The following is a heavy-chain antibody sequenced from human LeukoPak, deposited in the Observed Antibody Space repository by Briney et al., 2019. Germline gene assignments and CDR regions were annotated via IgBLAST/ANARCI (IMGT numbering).Heavy chain of an antibody. D-gene: IGHD5-18*01. CDR2: IYSGGST. J-gene: IGHJ3*02. CDR3: AGYTYGYLNAFDI. Sequence: PGGSLRLSCAASGLTVSSNYMSWVRQARGKGLEWVSLIYSGGSTYYADSVKGRFTISRDNSKNTLYLQMNSLRAEDTAVYYCAGYTYGYLNAFDIWGQGSMVTVSS. CDR1: GLTVSSNY. V-gene: IGHV3-53*01.